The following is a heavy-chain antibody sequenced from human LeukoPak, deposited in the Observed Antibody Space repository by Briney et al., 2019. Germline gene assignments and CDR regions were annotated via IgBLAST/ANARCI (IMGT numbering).Heavy chain of an antibody. Sequence: GASVKLPCKVSGFTFTISAMQGVRRARGQRLEWIGWIIVGCGNTNCAQKFQERVTITRDMSTSTGYMELSSLRSEDTAVYYCAAFVVVPAAMSHTGWFDPWGQGTLVTVSS. CDR3: AAFVVVPAAMSHTGWFDP. V-gene: IGHV1-58*02. CDR1: GFTFTISA. CDR2: IIVGCGNT. D-gene: IGHD2-2*01. J-gene: IGHJ5*02.